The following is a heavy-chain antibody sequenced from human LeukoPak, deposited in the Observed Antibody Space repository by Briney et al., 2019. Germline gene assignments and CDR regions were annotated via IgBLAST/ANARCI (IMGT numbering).Heavy chain of an antibody. CDR2: IYYTGST. J-gene: IGHJ4*02. V-gene: IGHV4-59*01. Sequence: SSETLSLTCPVSGRSISSNYWSWIRQPPGKGMELLGYIYYTGSTNYNPSLKSRVTISVDTSKNQFSLKLSSVTAADTAVYYCARVGTYGSGSYLSWLDYWGQGTLVTVSS. CDR3: ARVGTYGSGSYLSWLDY. D-gene: IGHD3-10*01. CDR1: GRSISSNY.